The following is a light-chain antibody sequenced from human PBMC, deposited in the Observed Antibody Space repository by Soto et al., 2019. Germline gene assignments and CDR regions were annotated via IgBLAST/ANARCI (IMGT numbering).Light chain of an antibody. V-gene: IGKV1-39*01. CDR1: QSISRY. Sequence: DIEMAQSPSSLSASVGDGVTITCRASQSISRYLNWYQQKPGKAPRLLIFAASTLQSGVPSRFSGSGSGTDFSLTISSLQPDDFATYYCQQSYSYPLTFGGGTRVGI. CDR3: QQSYSYPLT. J-gene: IGKJ4*01. CDR2: AAS.